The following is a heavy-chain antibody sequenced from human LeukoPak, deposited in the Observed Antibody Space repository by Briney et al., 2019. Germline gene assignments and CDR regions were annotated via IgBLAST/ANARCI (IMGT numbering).Heavy chain of an antibody. V-gene: IGHV3-7*01. CDR2: IQEDGKKE. CDR3: AKDIVGGGDDY. D-gene: IGHD2-21*02. CDR1: GFTFTKFW. Sequence: GGSLTLSCEASGFTFTKFWMSWVRQAPGKVLEWVANIQEDGKKENYVDTVRVRFTISRDNAKNSIYLQMNSLRVEDTSVYYCAKDIVGGGDDYWGQGTLVIVSS. J-gene: IGHJ4*02.